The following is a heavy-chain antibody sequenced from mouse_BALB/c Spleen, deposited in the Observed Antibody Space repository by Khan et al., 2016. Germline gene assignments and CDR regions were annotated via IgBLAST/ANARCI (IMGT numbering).Heavy chain of an antibody. V-gene: IGHV3-1*02. CDR3: ARKRSEGYYAMDY. Sequence: VQLEESGPDLVKPSQSLSLTCTVTGHSITSAYSWHWIRQFPRNKLELLGYISSHVSTSSTPSLKSRISLPPHPSKNQCFLQLNAVTTEDTATYYWARKRSEGYYAMDYWGQGTSVTVSS. CDR2: ISSHVST. J-gene: IGHJ4*01. CDR1: GHSITSAYS.